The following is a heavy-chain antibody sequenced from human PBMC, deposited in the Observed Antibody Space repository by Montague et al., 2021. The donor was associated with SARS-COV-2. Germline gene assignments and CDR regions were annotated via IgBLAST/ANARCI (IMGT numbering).Heavy chain of an antibody. CDR3: ARLGITLGGVIVIRYYFDF. J-gene: IGHJ4*02. CDR1: GSSECTKNYY. Sequence: SETLSLTCTFSGSSECTKNYYWGWIRQPQGKGLDWIGSISYSATSYSNPSLKSRVTMSVDTSRNLLSLNLSSVTVADTAVYYCARLGITLGGVIVIRYYFDFWGQGTLVTVSS. D-gene: IGHD3-16*02. CDR2: ISYSATS. V-gene: IGHV4-39*01.